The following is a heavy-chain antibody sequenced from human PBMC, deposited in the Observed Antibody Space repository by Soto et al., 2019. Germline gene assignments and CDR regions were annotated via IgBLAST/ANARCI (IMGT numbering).Heavy chain of an antibody. D-gene: IGHD2-15*01. J-gene: IGHJ6*02. V-gene: IGHV4-4*02. CDR2: IYHSGST. Sequence: SETLSLTCALSGGSISSSNWWSWVRQPPGKGLEWIGEIYHSGSTNYNPSLKSRVTISVDKSKNQFSLKLSSVTAADTAVYYCASLGYWADYYYYGMDVWGQGTTVTVSS. CDR3: ASLGYWADYYYYGMDV. CDR1: GGSISSSNW.